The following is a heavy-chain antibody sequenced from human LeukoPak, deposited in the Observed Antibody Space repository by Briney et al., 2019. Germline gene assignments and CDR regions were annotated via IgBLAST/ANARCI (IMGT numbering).Heavy chain of an antibody. CDR3: AKDRDTAMGDY. J-gene: IGHJ4*02. CDR1: GFTFSNVW. CDR2: IKSTTSGGTT. Sequence: GGSLRLSCTATGFTFSNVWMSWVRQAPGKGLEWVGRIKSTTSGGTTDYAAPVKGRFSISRDDSKNMLYLQMNSLRAEDTAVYYCAKDRDTAMGDYWGQGTLVTVSS. V-gene: IGHV3-15*01. D-gene: IGHD5-18*01.